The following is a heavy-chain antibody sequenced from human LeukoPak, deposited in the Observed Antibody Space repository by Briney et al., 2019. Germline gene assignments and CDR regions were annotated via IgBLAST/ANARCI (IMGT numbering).Heavy chain of an antibody. CDR1: GFTFSSYG. V-gene: IGHV3-30*18. Sequence: PGGSLRLSCAASGFTFSSYGMHWVRQAPGKGLEWVAVISYDGSNKYYADSVKGRFTISRDNSKNTLYLQMNSLRAEDTAVYYCAKDPGVYDLKDWYFDYWGQGTLVTVSS. CDR2: ISYDGSNK. CDR3: AKDPGVYDLKDWYFDY. D-gene: IGHD3-10*01. J-gene: IGHJ4*02.